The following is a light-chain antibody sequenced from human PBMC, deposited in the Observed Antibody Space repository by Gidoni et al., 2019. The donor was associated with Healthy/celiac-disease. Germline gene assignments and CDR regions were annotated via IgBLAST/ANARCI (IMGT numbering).Light chain of an antibody. CDR1: ALPKQY. Sequence: SYELTQPPSFSVSPGQTARITCSVDALPKQYAYWYQQKPGQAPVLVIYKDSERPSGIRERFSGSSSGTTVTLTISGVQAEDEADYYCQSADSSGTYVVFGGGTKLTVL. J-gene: IGLJ2*01. V-gene: IGLV3-25*03. CDR2: KDS. CDR3: QSADSSGTYVV.